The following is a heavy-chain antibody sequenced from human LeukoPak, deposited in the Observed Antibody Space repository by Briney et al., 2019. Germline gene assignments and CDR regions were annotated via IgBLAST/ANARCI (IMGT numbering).Heavy chain of an antibody. V-gene: IGHV1-69*02. J-gene: IGHJ4*02. Sequence: ASVKVSCKASGYTFTGYYMHWVRQAPGQGLEWMGRIIPILGIANYAQKFQGRVTITADKSTSTAYMELSSLRSEDTAVYYCALTGVTMIVVFWGQGTLVTVSS. CDR2: IIPILGIA. CDR3: ALTGVTMIVVF. CDR1: GYTFTGYY. D-gene: IGHD3-22*01.